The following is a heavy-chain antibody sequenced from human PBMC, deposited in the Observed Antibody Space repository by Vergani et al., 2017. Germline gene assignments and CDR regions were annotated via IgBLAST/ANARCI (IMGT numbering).Heavy chain of an antibody. CDR3: ARAKRGLQSTRSGGFEI. V-gene: IGHV3-30-3*01. CDR1: GFTFSSYA. J-gene: IGHJ3*02. Sequence: QVQLVESGGGVVQPGRSLRLSCAASGFTFSSYAMHWVRQAPGKGLEWVAVISYDGSNKYYADSVKGRFTISRENSKNTLYLQMNSVRAEDTAVYDCARAKRGLQSTRSGGFEIWGQGTMVTVSS. D-gene: IGHD5-24*01. CDR2: ISYDGSNK.